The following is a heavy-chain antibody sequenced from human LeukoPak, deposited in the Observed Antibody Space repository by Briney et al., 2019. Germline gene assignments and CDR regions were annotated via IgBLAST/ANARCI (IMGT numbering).Heavy chain of an antibody. J-gene: IGHJ4*02. CDR2: IKQDGSAK. V-gene: IGHV3-7*01. D-gene: IGHD6-6*01. CDR1: GFTFSTYW. Sequence: GGSLRLSCAASGFTFSTYWMSWVRQAPGKGLEWVANIKQDGSAKYYVDSVKGRFTISRDNAKNPLYLQMNSLRAEDTAVYYCARDGVYSSSSPDYWGQGTLVTVSS. CDR3: ARDGVYSSSSPDY.